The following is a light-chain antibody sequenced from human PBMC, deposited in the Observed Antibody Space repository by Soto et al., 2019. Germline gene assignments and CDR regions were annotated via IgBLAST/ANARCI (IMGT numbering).Light chain of an antibody. J-gene: IGKJ2*01. CDR2: AAS. Sequence: DIPMTQSPSSLSASLGDRVTITCRPSQSIGTYLNWYQHRPGKAPELLIYAASNLQSGVPSRFSGSDSGTEFPLTISSLQPEDFATYYCLQTFNTPHTFGQGTKLEIK. CDR3: LQTFNTPHT. CDR1: QSIGTY. V-gene: IGKV1-39*01.